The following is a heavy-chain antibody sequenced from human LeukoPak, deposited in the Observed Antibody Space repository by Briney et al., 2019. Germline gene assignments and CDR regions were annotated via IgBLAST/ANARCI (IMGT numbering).Heavy chain of an antibody. D-gene: IGHD1-1*01. CDR2: VFDSGST. CDR3: ARLYQQSKWKYYYYYMDV. V-gene: IGHV4-59*01. Sequence: SETLSLTCSVSGASFSTNYWSWIRQPPGRGLEWIGYVFDSGSTNYNPSLKRRVTITVKASTKQFSLRLSSVTAADTAVYYCARLYQQSKWKYYYYYMDVWGKGTAVTVSS. J-gene: IGHJ6*03. CDR1: GASFSTNY.